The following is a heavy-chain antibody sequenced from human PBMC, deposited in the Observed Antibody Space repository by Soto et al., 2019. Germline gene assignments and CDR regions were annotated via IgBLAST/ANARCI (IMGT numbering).Heavy chain of an antibody. CDR2: INPNSGGT. Sequence: GASVKVSCKASGYTFTGYYMHWVRQAPGQGLEWMGWINPNSGGTNYAQKFQGWVTMTRDTSISTAHMELSRLRSDDTAVYYCARDRRVNYDSSGYPLPYYYYYGMDVWGQGTTVTVSS. CDR1: GYTFTGYY. J-gene: IGHJ6*02. D-gene: IGHD3-22*01. V-gene: IGHV1-2*04. CDR3: ARDRRVNYDSSGYPLPYYYYYGMDV.